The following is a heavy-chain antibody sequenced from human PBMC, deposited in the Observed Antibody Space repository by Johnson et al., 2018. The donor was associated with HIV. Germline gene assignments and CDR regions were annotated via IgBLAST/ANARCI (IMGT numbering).Heavy chain of an antibody. CDR3: ARGVGSTTVAAFDI. D-gene: IGHD1-26*01. J-gene: IGHJ3*02. CDR2: IKEDGGEK. CDR1: GFIFSSYW. V-gene: IGHV3-7*01. Sequence: QLVESGGGLVQPGGSLRLSCAASGFIFSSYWMTWVRQAPGKGLEWVANIKEDGGEKHYVDSVKGRFTISRDNAKNSLYLQMNRLRAEDTAVYFCARGVGSTTVAAFDIWGQGTMVTVSS.